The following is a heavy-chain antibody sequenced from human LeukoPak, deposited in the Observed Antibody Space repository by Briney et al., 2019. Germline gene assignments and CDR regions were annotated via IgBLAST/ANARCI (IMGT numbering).Heavy chain of an antibody. Sequence: ASVKVSCKASGYTFTSFGISWLRQAPGQGLEWMGWISAYNGNTNYAQYLQGRVSMTTDTSTSTAYMELSSLRSDDTAVYYCAMGASGYYYGMDVWGQGTTVTVSS. D-gene: IGHD3-10*01. J-gene: IGHJ6*02. CDR2: ISAYNGNT. V-gene: IGHV1-18*01. CDR3: AMGASGYYYGMDV. CDR1: GYTFTSFG.